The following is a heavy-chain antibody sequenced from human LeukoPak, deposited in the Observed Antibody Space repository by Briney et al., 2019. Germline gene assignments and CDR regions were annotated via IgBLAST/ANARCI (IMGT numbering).Heavy chain of an antibody. CDR1: GGSFRSSSYD. CDR2: MYYSGST. J-gene: IGHJ4*02. D-gene: IGHD5-24*01. Sequence: SQSLSLACTVSGGSFRSSSYDCGWIRQPPRKGLEWIGSMYYSGSTYYHPSLKSRVTISVDTSNNQYSLKPSSVTAADTAVYYCASRWLQPNASPDYWGQGTLVTVSS. V-gene: IGHV4-39*01. CDR3: ASRWLQPNASPDY.